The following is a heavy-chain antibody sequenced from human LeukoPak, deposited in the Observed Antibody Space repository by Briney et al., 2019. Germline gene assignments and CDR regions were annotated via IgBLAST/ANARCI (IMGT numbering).Heavy chain of an antibody. J-gene: IGHJ4*02. D-gene: IGHD6-13*01. V-gene: IGHV3-23*01. Sequence: GGSLRLSCAASGFTFSTYAVNWVRQAPGEGLEWVSAISTSGGRTYYADSVKGRFTISRDNSKNTLYLQMNGLRGEDTAVYYCAKDRRAAAGPPYYFDNWGQGTLVTVSS. CDR3: AKDRRAAAGPPYYFDN. CDR1: GFTFSTYA. CDR2: ISTSGGRT.